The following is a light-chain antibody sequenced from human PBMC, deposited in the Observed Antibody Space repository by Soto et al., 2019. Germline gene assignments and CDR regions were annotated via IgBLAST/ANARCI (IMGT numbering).Light chain of an antibody. CDR1: QDITNY. CDR2: DAS. CDR3: QRYNTFSGT. Sequence: DIQMTQSPSSLSASVGDRVTITCQASQDITNYLNWYQQKPGRAPRLLLYDASSLETGVPSRFSGRGSGTQFTLTISSLQPDDFATYYCQRYNTFSGTFGPGTKV. V-gene: IGKV1-33*01. J-gene: IGKJ1*01.